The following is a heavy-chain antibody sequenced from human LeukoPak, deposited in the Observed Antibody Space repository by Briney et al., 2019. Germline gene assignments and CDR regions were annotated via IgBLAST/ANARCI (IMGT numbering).Heavy chain of an antibody. V-gene: IGHV1-8*03. CDR2: MNPNSGNT. D-gene: IGHD3-10*01. CDR1: GYTFTSYD. CDR3: ARVGSGSYYNLGYYYYMDV. J-gene: IGHJ6*03. Sequence: APVKVSCKASGYTFTSYDINWVRQATGQGLEWMGWMNPNSGNTGYAQKFQGRVTIARNTSISTAYMELSSLRSEDTAVYYCARVGSGSYYNLGYYYYMDVWGKGTTVTVSS.